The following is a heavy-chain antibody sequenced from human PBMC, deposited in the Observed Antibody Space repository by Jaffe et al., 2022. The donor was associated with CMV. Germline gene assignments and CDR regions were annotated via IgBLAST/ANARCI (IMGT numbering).Heavy chain of an antibody. CDR3: ARHIVVVPAAPHYYYYMDV. D-gene: IGHD2-2*01. J-gene: IGHJ6*03. Sequence: QVTLRESGPALVKPTQTLTLTCTFSGFSLSTSGMCVSWIRQPPGKALEWLARIDWDDDKYYSTSLKTRLTISKDTSKNQVVLTMTNMDPVDTATYYCARHIVVVPAAPHYYYYMDVWGKGTTVTVSS. V-gene: IGHV2-70*15. CDR1: GFSLSTSGMC. CDR2: IDWDDDK.